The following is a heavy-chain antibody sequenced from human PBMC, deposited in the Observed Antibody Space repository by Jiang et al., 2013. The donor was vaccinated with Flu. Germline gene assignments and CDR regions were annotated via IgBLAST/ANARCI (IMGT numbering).Heavy chain of an antibody. V-gene: IGHV6-1*01. CDR3: ARGHGSSAESVVAFDI. J-gene: IGHJ3*02. CDR1: GDSVSSNSAA. D-gene: IGHD5-24*01. Sequence: LTCAISGDSVSSNSAAWNWIRQSPSRGLEWLGRTYYRSKWYNDYAVSVKSRITINPDTSKNQFSLQLNSVTPEDTAVYYCARGHGSSAESVVAFDIWGQGTMVTVSS. CDR2: TYYRSKWYN.